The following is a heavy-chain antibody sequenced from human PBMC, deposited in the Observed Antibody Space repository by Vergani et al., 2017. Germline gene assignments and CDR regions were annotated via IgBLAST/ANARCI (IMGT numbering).Heavy chain of an antibody. J-gene: IGHJ4*02. Sequence: QVQLVQSGAEVKKPGASVKVSCKASGYTFTGYYMHWVRQAPGQGLEWMGWIIPIFGTANYAQKFQGRVTITADESTSTAYMELSSLRSEDTAVYYCTRGWYYDSIAYWAYWGQGTLVTVSS. CDR3: TRGWYYDSIAYWAY. D-gene: IGHD3-22*01. CDR1: GYTFTGYY. CDR2: IIPIFGTA. V-gene: IGHV1-69*01.